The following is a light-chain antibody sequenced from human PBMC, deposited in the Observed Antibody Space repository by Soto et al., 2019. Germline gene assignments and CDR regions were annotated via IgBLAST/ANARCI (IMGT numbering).Light chain of an antibody. CDR3: QQYFGAWT. CDR1: QSLSGW. V-gene: IGKV1-5*03. J-gene: IGKJ1*01. CDR2: EVS. Sequence: DFQLTQSPSTLSASVGDRVTITCRASQSLSGWLAWYQQKPGKAPKLLIYEVSTLETGVPSRFSGSGSGTEFTLTINSLQADDSATYYCQQYFGAWTFGQGTKVEI.